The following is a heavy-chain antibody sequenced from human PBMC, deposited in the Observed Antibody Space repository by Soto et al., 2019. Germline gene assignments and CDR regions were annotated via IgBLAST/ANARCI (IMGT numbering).Heavy chain of an antibody. V-gene: IGHV3-33*01. CDR1: GFTFSNYG. J-gene: IGHJ4*02. Sequence: ESGGGVVQPGRSLRLSCVATGFTFSNYGMHWVRQAPGKGLEWVAVILKDGSDQKYADSMKGRFTNSRDNSENTLYLHINSLRAEDTAVYYCARDDDYPDNGFDYWGQGTLVTVSS. CDR3: ARDDDYPDNGFDY. D-gene: IGHD4-17*01. CDR2: ILKDGSDQ.